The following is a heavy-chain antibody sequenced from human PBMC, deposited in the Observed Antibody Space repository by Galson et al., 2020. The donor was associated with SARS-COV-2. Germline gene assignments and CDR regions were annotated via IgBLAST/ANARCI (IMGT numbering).Heavy chain of an antibody. CDR1: GFTFSSYS. D-gene: IGHD3-3*01. Sequence: GGSLRLSCAASGFTFSSYSMNWVRQAPGKGLEWVSYISSSSSTIYYADSVKGRFTISRDNAKNSLYLQMNSLRAEDTAVYYCARGAGVVLRFLEWLNYMDVWGEGTTVTVSS. V-gene: IGHV3-48*01. CDR2: ISSSSSTI. CDR3: ARGAGVVLRFLEWLNYMDV. J-gene: IGHJ6*03.